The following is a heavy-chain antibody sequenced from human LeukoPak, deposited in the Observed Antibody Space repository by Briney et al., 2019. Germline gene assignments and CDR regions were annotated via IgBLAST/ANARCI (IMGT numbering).Heavy chain of an antibody. CDR3: TYMTTVFTVDP. CDR2: IKGRTDRETT. D-gene: IGHD4-17*01. V-gene: IGHV3-15*01. Sequence: AGGSLRLPCAVSGLLFSDAWMSWVRQGPGKGLEWVGRIKGRTDRETTDFAAPVKGRFTISRDVSQNTIHLQMNSLRTEDTAVYYCTYMTTVFTVDPWGQGTLVTVSS. CDR1: GLLFSDAW. J-gene: IGHJ5*02.